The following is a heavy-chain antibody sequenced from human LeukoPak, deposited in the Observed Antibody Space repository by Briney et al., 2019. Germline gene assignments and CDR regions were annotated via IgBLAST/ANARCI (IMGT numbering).Heavy chain of an antibody. D-gene: IGHD2-15*01. Sequence: GGSLRLSCAASGLIVSDNYMNWVRQAPGKGLEWVSIMYSGGSIHYADSVKGRFTVSRDNSKNTLYLQMNSLRAEDTAVYYCARDQEGRSCSGGTCYLGWSFDLWGRGTLVTASS. CDR3: ARDQEGRSCSGGTCYLGWSFDL. CDR2: MYSGGSI. J-gene: IGHJ2*01. V-gene: IGHV3-53*01. CDR1: GLIVSDNY.